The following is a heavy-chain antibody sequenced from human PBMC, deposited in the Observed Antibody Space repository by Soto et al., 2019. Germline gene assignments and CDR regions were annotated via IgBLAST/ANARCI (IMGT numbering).Heavy chain of an antibody. D-gene: IGHD3-10*01. V-gene: IGHV3-30*04. J-gene: IGHJ4*02. CDR3: ATTSGGAAY. Sequence: QVHLVESGGGVVQPGRSLRLSCAASGFTFSTYTLHWVRQAPGKGLEWVADISYNGKYEYYADSVKGRFTISRDNSKSTQYLQMNSLTPEDTAVYYCATTSGGAAYWGQGTLVTVSS. CDR2: ISYNGKYE. CDR1: GFTFSTYT.